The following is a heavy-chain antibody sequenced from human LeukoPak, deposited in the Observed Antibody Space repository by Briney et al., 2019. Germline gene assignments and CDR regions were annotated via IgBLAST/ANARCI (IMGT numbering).Heavy chain of an antibody. V-gene: IGHV3-23*01. CDR3: AKDRPLGGVIGPLDY. Sequence: PGGSLRLSCAASGFTFSSYAMSWVRQAPGTGLEWVSAISGSGGSTYYADSVKGRFTISRDNSKNTLYLQMNSLRAEDTAVYYCAKDRPLGGVIGPLDYWGQGTLVTVSS. CDR2: ISGSGGST. CDR1: GFTFSSYA. J-gene: IGHJ4*02. D-gene: IGHD3-16*02.